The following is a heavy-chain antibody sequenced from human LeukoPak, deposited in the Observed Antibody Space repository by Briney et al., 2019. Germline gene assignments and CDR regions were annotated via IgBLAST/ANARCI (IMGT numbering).Heavy chain of an antibody. D-gene: IGHD4-23*01. CDR2: IGYTGDST. Sequence: GGSLRLSCAASGFTVSSNSLSWVRQAPGKGLEWVSGIGYTGDSTFYADSVKGRFTVSRDSSKNTLFLHMNSLRAEDTALYYCAKSPTVDAAFDIWGQGTMVTVSS. CDR3: AKSPTVDAAFDI. CDR1: GFTVSSNS. J-gene: IGHJ3*02. V-gene: IGHV3-23*01.